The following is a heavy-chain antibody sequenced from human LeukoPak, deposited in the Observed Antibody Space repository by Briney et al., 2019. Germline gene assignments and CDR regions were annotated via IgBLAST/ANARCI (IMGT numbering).Heavy chain of an antibody. V-gene: IGHV4-4*02. Sequence: PSETLSLTCTVSGDSINSLDLWSWVRQPPGKGLEWIGEMYLSGTTHSNPSVKGRVTISIDKSKNQIVLNLSSVTAADTAVYYCAGLVGRYSSGLYYYYFDYWGQGTLVTVSS. D-gene: IGHD3-22*01. J-gene: IGHJ4*02. CDR2: MYLSGTT. CDR1: GDSINSLDL. CDR3: AGLVGRYSSGLYYYYFDY.